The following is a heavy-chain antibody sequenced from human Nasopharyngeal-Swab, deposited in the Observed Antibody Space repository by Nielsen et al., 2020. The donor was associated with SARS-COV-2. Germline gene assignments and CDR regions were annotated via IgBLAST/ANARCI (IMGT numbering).Heavy chain of an antibody. CDR1: GFTFRDYS. Sequence: GGSLRLSCAASGFTFRDYSMNWVRHAPGKGLEWVSSIGRYGTDIFHADSVKGRFSVFRDATNTSIYLQMRSLRAEDTAVYYCARGTVFGVANGMAVWGQGTTVTVSS. CDR3: ARGTVFGVANGMAV. D-gene: IGHD3-3*01. V-gene: IGHV3-21*01. CDR2: IGRYGTDI. J-gene: IGHJ6*02.